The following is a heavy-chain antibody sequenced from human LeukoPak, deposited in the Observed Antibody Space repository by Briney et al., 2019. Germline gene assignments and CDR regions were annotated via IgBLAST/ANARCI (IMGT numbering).Heavy chain of an antibody. CDR3: AREISSGYGLGHFDY. CDR1: GGSFSGYY. J-gene: IGHJ4*02. CDR2: INHSGST. Sequence: SETLSLTCAVYGGSFSGYYWSWIRQPPGKGLEWIGEINHSGSTNYNPSLKSRVTISVDTSKNQFSLKLSSVTAADTAVYYCAREISSGYGLGHFDYWGQGTLVTVSS. D-gene: IGHD3-22*01. V-gene: IGHV4-34*01.